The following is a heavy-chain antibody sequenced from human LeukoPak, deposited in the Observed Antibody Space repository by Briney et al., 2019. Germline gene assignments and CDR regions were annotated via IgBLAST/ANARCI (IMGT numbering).Heavy chain of an antibody. V-gene: IGHV3-23*01. D-gene: IGHD4-17*01. Sequence: PGGSLRLSCAASGFTFNSYAMSWVRQAPEKGLEWVATISGSGGGTYYADSVKGRFTISRDNAKNSLYLQMNSLRAEDTAVYYCARVTLYAESALDYWGQGTLVTVSS. CDR3: ARVTLYAESALDY. CDR1: GFTFNSYA. J-gene: IGHJ4*02. CDR2: ISGSGGGT.